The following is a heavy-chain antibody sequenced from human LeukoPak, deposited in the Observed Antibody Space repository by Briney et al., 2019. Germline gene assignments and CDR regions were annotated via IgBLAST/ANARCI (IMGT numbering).Heavy chain of an antibody. Sequence: SETLSLTCIVSGYSINSGYHWGWIRQPPGKGLEWIGSIYHSGSTYYNPSLKSRVTISIDTSKDQFSLKLSSVTAADTAVYYCARHYLYDTSGDGTYYFDYWGQGTLVTVSS. J-gene: IGHJ4*02. CDR2: IYHSGST. CDR1: GYSINSGYH. D-gene: IGHD3-22*01. V-gene: IGHV4-38-2*02. CDR3: ARHYLYDTSGDGTYYFDY.